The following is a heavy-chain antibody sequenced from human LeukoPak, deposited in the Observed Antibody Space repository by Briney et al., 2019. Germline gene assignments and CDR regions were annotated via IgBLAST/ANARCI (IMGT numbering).Heavy chain of an antibody. Sequence: GGFLRLSCAASGFTFSSYSMNWVRQAPGKGLEWVSSISTSSSYIYYADSVKGRFTISRDNAKNSLSLQMNSLRAEDTAVYYCARARDGSGWYTDGFDIWGQGTVVTVSS. CDR3: ARARDGSGWYTDGFDI. J-gene: IGHJ3*02. CDR2: ISTSSSYI. V-gene: IGHV3-21*01. CDR1: GFTFSSYS. D-gene: IGHD6-19*01.